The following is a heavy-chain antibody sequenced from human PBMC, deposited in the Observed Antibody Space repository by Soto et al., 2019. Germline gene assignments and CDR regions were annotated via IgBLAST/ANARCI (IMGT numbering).Heavy chain of an antibody. CDR1: GFTFSSYG. J-gene: IGHJ6*02. D-gene: IGHD1-26*01. CDR3: ARDLKLSGSPDYYSYGMDV. V-gene: IGHV3-33*01. CDR2: IWYDGSNK. Sequence: QVQLVESGGGVVQPGRSLRLSCAASGFTFSSYGMHWVRQAPGKGLEWVAVIWYDGSNKYYADSVKGRFTISRDNSKNTLYLQMNSLRAEDTAVYYCARDLKLSGSPDYYSYGMDVWGQGTTVTVSS.